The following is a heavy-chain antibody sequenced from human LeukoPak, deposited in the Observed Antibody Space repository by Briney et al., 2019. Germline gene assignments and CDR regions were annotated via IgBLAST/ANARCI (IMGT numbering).Heavy chain of an antibody. CDR2: ISSSSSYI. CDR1: GFTFSSYS. V-gene: IGHV3-21*01. J-gene: IGHJ4*02. CDR3: LTGTYYYDSSGYQSRN. Sequence: GGSLRLSCAASGFTFSSYSMNWVRQAPGKGLEWVSSISSSSSYIYYADSVKGRFTISRDNAKNSLYLQMNSLRAEDTAVYYCLTGTYYYDSSGYQSRNWGQGTLVTVSS. D-gene: IGHD3-22*01.